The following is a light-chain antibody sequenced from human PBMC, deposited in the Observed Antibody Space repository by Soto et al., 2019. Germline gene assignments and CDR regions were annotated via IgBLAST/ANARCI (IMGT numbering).Light chain of an antibody. CDR2: GVS. V-gene: IGKV3-20*01. CDR1: QSVSSSY. Sequence: EIGMTQSPGTLSLSPGERATLSCRASQSVSSSYLAWYQQKSGQAPRLLIYGVSNTATGLPDRFSGSWSGTDFTLTISRLEPEEFAMYSCQQFGSSPYTFGQGTKLEIK. J-gene: IGKJ2*01. CDR3: QQFGSSPYT.